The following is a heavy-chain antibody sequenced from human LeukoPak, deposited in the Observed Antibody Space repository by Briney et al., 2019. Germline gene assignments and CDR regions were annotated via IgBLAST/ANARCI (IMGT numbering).Heavy chain of an antibody. CDR3: ASGHDGPGYSSGWYDDVY. CDR1: GYTFTSYG. J-gene: IGHJ4*02. V-gene: IGHV1-18*01. Sequence: ASVKVSCKASGYTFTSYGISWVRQAPGQGLEWMGWISAYNGNTNYALKLQGRVTMTTDTSTSTAYMELRSLRSDDTAVYYCASGHDGPGYSSGWYDDVYWGQGTLVTVSS. CDR2: ISAYNGNT. D-gene: IGHD6-19*01.